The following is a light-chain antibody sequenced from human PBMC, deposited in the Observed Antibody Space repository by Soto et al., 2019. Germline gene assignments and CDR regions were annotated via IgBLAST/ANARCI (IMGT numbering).Light chain of an antibody. CDR3: QKYNSPPSIT. CDR1: QGISNY. CDR2: AAS. V-gene: IGKV1-27*01. Sequence: DIPMTQSPSSLSASVGDRVIITCRASQGISNYLAWYQQKPGKVPKLLIYAASTLQSGVPSRFSGSGSGTDFTLTISSLQPEDVATYYCQKYNSPPSITFGQGTRLEIK. J-gene: IGKJ5*01.